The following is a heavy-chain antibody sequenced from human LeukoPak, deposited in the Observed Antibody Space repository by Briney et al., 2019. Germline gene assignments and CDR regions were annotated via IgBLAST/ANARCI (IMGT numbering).Heavy chain of an antibody. CDR2: ISYDGSNK. D-gene: IGHD3-22*01. Sequence: NPGGSLRLSCAASGFTFSSYAMHWVRQAPGKGLEWVAVISYDGSNKDYADSVKGRFTISRDNSKNTLYLQMNSLRAEDTAVYYCARETSYDSSGYYSYYFDYWGQGTLVTVSS. J-gene: IGHJ4*02. CDR3: ARETSYDSSGYYSYYFDY. CDR1: GFTFSSYA. V-gene: IGHV3-30-3*01.